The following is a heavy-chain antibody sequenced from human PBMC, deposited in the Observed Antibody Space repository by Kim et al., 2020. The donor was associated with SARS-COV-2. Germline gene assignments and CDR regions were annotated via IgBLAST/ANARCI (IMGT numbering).Heavy chain of an antibody. Sequence: GGSLRLSCAASGFTVSSNYMSWVRQAPGKGLEWVSVIYSGGSTYYADSVKGRFTISRDNSKNTLYLQMNSLRAEDTAVYYCAREGDGSGAPYYYYYGMDVWGQGTTVTVSS. CDR2: IYSGGST. CDR1: GFTVSSNY. V-gene: IGHV3-53*01. J-gene: IGHJ6*02. CDR3: AREGDGSGAPYYYYYGMDV. D-gene: IGHD3-10*01.